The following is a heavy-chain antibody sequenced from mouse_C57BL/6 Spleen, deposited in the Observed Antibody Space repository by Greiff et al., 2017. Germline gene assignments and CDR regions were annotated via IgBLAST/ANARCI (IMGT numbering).Heavy chain of an antibody. Sequence: EVMLVESEGGLVQPGSSMKLSCTASGFTFSDYYMAWVRQVPEKGLEWVANINYDGSSTYYLDSLKSRFIISRDNAKNILYLQMSSLKSEDTATYYCAILSGTDYAMDYWGQGTSVTVSS. V-gene: IGHV5-16*01. CDR2: INYDGSST. J-gene: IGHJ4*01. D-gene: IGHD4-1*01. CDR1: GFTFSDYY. CDR3: AILSGTDYAMDY.